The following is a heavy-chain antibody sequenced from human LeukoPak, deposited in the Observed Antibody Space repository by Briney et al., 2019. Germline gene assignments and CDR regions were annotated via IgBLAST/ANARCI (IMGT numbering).Heavy chain of an antibody. CDR2: ISSSGSSI. CDR3: ARGRPVGASTVEDY. J-gene: IGHJ4*02. D-gene: IGHD1-26*01. CDR1: GFTFSSSA. Sequence: GGSLRLSCAASGFTFSSSAMHWVRQAPGKGLEWVSYISSSGSSIYYADSVKGRFTISRDNAKNSLYLQLNSLRAEDTAVYYCARGRPVGASTVEDYWGQGTLVTVSS. V-gene: IGHV3-48*03.